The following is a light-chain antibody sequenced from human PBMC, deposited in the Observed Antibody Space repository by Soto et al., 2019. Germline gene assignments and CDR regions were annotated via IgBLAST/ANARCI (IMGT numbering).Light chain of an antibody. CDR3: YQRQGWPRT. CDR1: QYINTR. CDR2: QTS. V-gene: IGKV3D-15*03. Sequence: EIVVTQSPATLSVSPGERVTLSCRASQYINTRLAWYQHRPGQAPRLLIYQTSIRAAGIPARFSASGTGTDFTLTISDVQSEDFAVYYCYQRQGWPRTFGQGTKVDIK. J-gene: IGKJ1*01.